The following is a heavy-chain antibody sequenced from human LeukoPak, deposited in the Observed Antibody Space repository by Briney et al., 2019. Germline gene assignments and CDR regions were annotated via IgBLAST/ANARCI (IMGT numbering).Heavy chain of an antibody. CDR3: ARAFKAYYYGMDV. CDR1: GGSISSSSYY. CDR2: IYYSGST. V-gene: IGHV4-39*07. J-gene: IGHJ6*02. Sequence: PSETLSLTCTVSGGSISSSSYYWGWIRQPPGKGLEWIGSIYYSGSTYYNPSLKSRVTISVDTSKNQFSLKLSSVTATDTAVYYCARAFKAYYYGMDVWGQGTTVTVSS.